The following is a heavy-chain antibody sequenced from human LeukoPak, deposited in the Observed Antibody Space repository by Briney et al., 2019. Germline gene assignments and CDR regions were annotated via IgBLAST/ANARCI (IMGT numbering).Heavy chain of an antibody. Sequence: ASVKVSCKTSGYTFTSYYMHWMRQAPGQGLEWVGMFNPNGGGTSSAQKFQGRVTMTRDTSTSTAYMELSSLRSEDTAVYYCARGLLYTVTDERYFDLWGRGTLVTVSS. CDR1: GYTFTSYY. V-gene: IGHV1-46*01. CDR3: ARGLLYTVTDERYFDL. CDR2: FNPNGGGT. D-gene: IGHD4-17*01. J-gene: IGHJ2*01.